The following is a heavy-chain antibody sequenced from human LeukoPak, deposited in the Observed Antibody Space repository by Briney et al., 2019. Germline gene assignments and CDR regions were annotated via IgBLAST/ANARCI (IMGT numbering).Heavy chain of an antibody. Sequence: PSETLSLTCTVSGGSISSGDYYWSWIRQPPGKGLEWIGYIYYSGSTYYNPSLKSRVTISVDTSKNQFSQKLSSVTAADAAVYYCARDRDKAFDIWGQGTMVTVSS. J-gene: IGHJ3*02. CDR1: GGSISSGDYY. D-gene: IGHD2-21*01. CDR2: IYYSGST. CDR3: ARDRDKAFDI. V-gene: IGHV4-30-4*01.